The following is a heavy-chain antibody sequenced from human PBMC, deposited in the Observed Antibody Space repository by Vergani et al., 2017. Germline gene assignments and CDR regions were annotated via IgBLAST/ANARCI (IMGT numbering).Heavy chain of an antibody. CDR3: AKDYYDSSGYYNXFDP. Sequence: QVQLVESGGGEVQPGRSLRLSCAASGFTFSSYGMHWVRQAPGKGLEWVAVISYDGSNKYYADSVKGRFTISRDNSKNTLYLQMNSLRAEDTAVYYCAKDYYDSSGYYNXFDPWGQGTLVTVSS. CDR2: ISYDGSNK. J-gene: IGHJ5*02. CDR1: GFTFSSYG. V-gene: IGHV3-30*18. D-gene: IGHD3-22*01.